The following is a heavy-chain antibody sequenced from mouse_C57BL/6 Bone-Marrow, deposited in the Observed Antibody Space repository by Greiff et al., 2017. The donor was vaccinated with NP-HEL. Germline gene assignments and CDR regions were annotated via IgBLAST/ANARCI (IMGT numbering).Heavy chain of an antibody. CDR1: GYAFSSSW. J-gene: IGHJ1*03. Sequence: VQLQQSGPELVKPGASVKISCKASGYAFSSSWMNWVKQRPGKGLEWIGRIYPGDGDTNYNGKFKGKATLTADKSSSTAYMQLSSLTSEDSAVYFCARRGTGTSWYFDVWGTGTTVTVSS. V-gene: IGHV1-82*01. CDR3: ARRGTGTSWYFDV. D-gene: IGHD4-1*01. CDR2: IYPGDGDT.